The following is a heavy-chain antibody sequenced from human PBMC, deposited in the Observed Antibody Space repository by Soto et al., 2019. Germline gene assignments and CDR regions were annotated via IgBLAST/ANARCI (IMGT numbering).Heavy chain of an antibody. V-gene: IGHV1-18*01. D-gene: IGHD4-4*01. CDR1: GYTFTSYG. CDR3: ATSPSNYYYYYYMDV. Sequence: ASVKVSCKASGYTFTSYGISWVRQAPGQGLEWMGWISAYNGNTNYAQKLQGRVTMTTDTSTGTAYMELSSLRSEDTAVYYCATSPSNYYYYYYMDVWGKGTTVTVSS. J-gene: IGHJ6*03. CDR2: ISAYNGNT.